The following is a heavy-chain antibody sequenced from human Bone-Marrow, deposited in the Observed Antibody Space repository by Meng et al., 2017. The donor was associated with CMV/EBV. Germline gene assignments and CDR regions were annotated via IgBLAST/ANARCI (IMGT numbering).Heavy chain of an antibody. Sequence: ASVKVSCKASGYTFTGHFMHWVRQAPGQGLEWMGWIHPNTGGTNYAQNLQGRVTITRNTAISTAYMELSMLRSEATAVYYCARGNGYGFYYYYYGMDVWGQGTTVTVSS. V-gene: IGHV1-2*02. J-gene: IGHJ6*02. CDR2: IHPNTGGT. D-gene: IGHD5-18*01. CDR3: ARGNGYGFYYYYYGMDV. CDR1: GYTFTGHF.